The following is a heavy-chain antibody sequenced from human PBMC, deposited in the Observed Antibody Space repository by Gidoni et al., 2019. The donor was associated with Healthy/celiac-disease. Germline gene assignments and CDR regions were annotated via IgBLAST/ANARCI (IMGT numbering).Heavy chain of an antibody. CDR3: AKLSSVYGDYGGYFDY. Sequence: EVQLLESGGGLVQPGGSLRLSCAASGFTFSSYAMSWVRQAPGKGLEWVSAISGSGGSTYYADSVKGRFTISRDNSKNTLYLQMNSLRAEDTAVYYCAKLSSVYGDYGGYFDYWGQGTLVTVSS. J-gene: IGHJ4*02. D-gene: IGHD4-17*01. CDR2: ISGSGGST. CDR1: GFTFSSYA. V-gene: IGHV3-23*01.